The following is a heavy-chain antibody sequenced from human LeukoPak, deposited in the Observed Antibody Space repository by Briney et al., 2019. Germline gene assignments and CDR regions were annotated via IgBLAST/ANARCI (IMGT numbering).Heavy chain of an antibody. V-gene: IGHV3-48*01. D-gene: IGHD1-7*01. CDR1: GFTFSSYS. CDR2: ISSSSSTV. Sequence: GGSLRLSCAASGFTFSSYSMNWVRQAPGKGLEWVSYISSSSSTVYYADSVKGRFTISRDNAKNSLYLQMNSLRAEDTAVYYCARDHQLRRGDYWGQGTLVTVSS. CDR3: ARDHQLRRGDY. J-gene: IGHJ4*02.